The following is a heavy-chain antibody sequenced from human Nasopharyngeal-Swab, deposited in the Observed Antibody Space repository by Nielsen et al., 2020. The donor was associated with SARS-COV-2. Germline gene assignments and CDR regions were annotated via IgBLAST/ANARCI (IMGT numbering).Heavy chain of an antibody. CDR3: TTNVSLHRRSIVVAFFDY. J-gene: IGHJ4*02. V-gene: IGHV3-15*01. D-gene: IGHD3-22*01. Sequence: GESLKISCAASGFSFNNAWMSWVRQAPGKGLEWVGRIKSKTDGGTTDYAAPVKGRFTISRDDSKNTLYLQMNSLKTEDTALYYCTTNVSLHRRSIVVAFFDYWGQGTLVTVSS. CDR1: GFSFNNAW. CDR2: IKSKTDGGTT.